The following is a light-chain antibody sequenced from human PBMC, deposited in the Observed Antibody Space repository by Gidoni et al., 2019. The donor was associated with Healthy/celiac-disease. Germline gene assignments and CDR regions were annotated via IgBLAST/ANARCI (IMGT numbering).Light chain of an antibody. CDR2: LGS. V-gene: IGKV2-28*01. J-gene: IGKJ5*01. CDR1: QSLLHSNGYNY. CDR3: MQALQTPIT. Sequence: DIVMTQSPLSLPVTPGEPASISCRSSQSLLHSNGYNYLDWYLQKPGQSPQLLIYLGSNRASGVPDRFSGSGSGTYFTLKSSRVEAEDVWVDYCMQALQTPITFGQGTRLEIK.